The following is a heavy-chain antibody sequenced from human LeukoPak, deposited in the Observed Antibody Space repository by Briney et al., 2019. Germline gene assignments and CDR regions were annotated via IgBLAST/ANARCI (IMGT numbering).Heavy chain of an antibody. V-gene: IGHV3-30-3*01. CDR2: ISYDGSNK. J-gene: IGHJ4*02. CDR3: ARGQHYDILTGYSGGDY. D-gene: IGHD3-9*01. Sequence: GGSLRLSCAASGFTFSSYAMHWVRQAPGKGLEWVAVISYDGSNKYYADSVKGRFTISRDNSKNTLYLQMNSLRAEDTAVYYCARGQHYDILTGYSGGDYWGQGTLVTVSS. CDR1: GFTFSSYA.